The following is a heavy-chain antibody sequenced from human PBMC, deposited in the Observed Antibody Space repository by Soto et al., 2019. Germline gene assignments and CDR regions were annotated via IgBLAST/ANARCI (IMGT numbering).Heavy chain of an antibody. V-gene: IGHV1-18*01. CDR2: ISAYNGNT. CDR3: ARSSPYVDYDSSGYEGGPGHPFDY. Sequence: GASVKVSCKASGYTFTSYGISWVRQAPGQGLEWMGWISAYNGNTNYAQELQGRVTMTTDTSTSTAYMELRSLRSDDTAVYYCARSSPYVDYDSSGYEGGPGHPFDYWGQGTLVTVSS. D-gene: IGHD3-22*01. J-gene: IGHJ4*02. CDR1: GYTFTSYG.